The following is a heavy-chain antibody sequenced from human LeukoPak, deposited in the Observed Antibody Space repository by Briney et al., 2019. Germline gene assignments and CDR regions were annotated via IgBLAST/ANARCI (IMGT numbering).Heavy chain of an antibody. J-gene: IGHJ4*02. V-gene: IGHV4-59*10. CDR1: GGSFSGYY. D-gene: IGHD4-17*01. Sequence: SETLSLTCAVYGGSFSGYYWSWIRQPPGKGLEWIGRIYTSGSTNYNPSLKSRVTMSVDTSKNQFSLKLSSVTAADTAVYYCASDYGDTELWGQGTLVTVSS. CDR3: ASDYGDTEL. CDR2: IYTSGST.